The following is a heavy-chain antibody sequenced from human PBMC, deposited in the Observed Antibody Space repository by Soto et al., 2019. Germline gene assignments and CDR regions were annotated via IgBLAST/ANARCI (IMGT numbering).Heavy chain of an antibody. CDR2: IYYSGST. J-gene: IGHJ6*03. D-gene: IGHD2-2*01. CDR1: GGSISSGGYY. CDR3: ARSDIVVVPAAMFEDYYYYMDV. Sequence: PSETLSLTCTVSGGSISSGGYYWSWIRQHPGKGLEWIGYIYYSGSTYYNPSLKSRVTISVDTSKNQFSLKLSSVTAADTAVYYCARSDIVVVPAAMFEDYYYYMDVWGKGTTVTVSS. V-gene: IGHV4-31*03.